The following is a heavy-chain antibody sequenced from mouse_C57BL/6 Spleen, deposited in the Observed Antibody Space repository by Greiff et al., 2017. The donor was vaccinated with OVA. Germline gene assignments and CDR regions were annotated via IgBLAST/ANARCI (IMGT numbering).Heavy chain of an antibody. CDR3: AREGLGHEY. CDR2: IHPNSGST. Sequence: QVQLQQPGAELVKPGASVKLSCKASGYTFTSYWMHWVKQRPGQGLEWIGMIHPNSGSTNYNEKFKGKATLTVDKSSSTAYMQLSSLTSEDSAVYYCAREGLGHEYWGQGTTLTVAA. V-gene: IGHV1-64*01. D-gene: IGHD4-1*01. J-gene: IGHJ2*01. CDR1: GYTFTSYW.